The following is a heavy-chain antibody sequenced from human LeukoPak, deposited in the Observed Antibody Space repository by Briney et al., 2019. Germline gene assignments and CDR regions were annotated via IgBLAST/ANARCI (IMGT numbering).Heavy chain of an antibody. CDR2: SSSSSSYI. D-gene: IGHD3-9*01. CDR3: ARGSDYDILTGYYGFDY. J-gene: IGHJ4*02. V-gene: IGHV3-21*01. CDR1: VFTFSSYS. Sequence: GGSLRLSCAASVFTFSSYSMNWVRQAPGKGLEWVASSSSSSSYIYYADSVKGRFTISRDNAKNSLYLQMNSLRAEDTAVYYCARGSDYDILTGYYGFDYWGQGTLVTVSS.